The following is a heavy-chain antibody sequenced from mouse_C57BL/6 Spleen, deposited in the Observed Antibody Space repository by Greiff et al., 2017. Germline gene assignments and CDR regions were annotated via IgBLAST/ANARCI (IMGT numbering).Heavy chain of an antibody. CDR2: IYPGDGDT. CDR1: GYAFSSSW. J-gene: IGHJ3*01. V-gene: IGHV1-82*01. Sequence: VQLVESGPELVKPGASVKISCKASGYAFSSSWMNWVKQRPGKGLEWIGRIYPGDGDTNYNGKFKGKATLTADKSSSTAYMQLSSLTSEDSAVYFCASIYYDYDGVAYWGQGTLVTVSA. D-gene: IGHD2-4*01. CDR3: ASIYYDYDGVAY.